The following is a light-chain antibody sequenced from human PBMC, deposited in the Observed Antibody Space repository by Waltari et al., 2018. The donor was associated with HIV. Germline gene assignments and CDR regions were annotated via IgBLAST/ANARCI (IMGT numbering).Light chain of an antibody. CDR1: SHLVDFYHF. J-gene: IGLJ2*01. Sequence: QSPLSQPASVSGSPGQSLTISCPGVSHLVDFYHFVSWYQQPPGKAPQLILSGVSGRPSGVSSRFSGSKSGVTASLTISGLQAEDEAHYFCSSFASQGTLVFGGGTKLTVL. CDR3: SSFASQGTLV. V-gene: IGLV2-14*01. CDR2: GVS.